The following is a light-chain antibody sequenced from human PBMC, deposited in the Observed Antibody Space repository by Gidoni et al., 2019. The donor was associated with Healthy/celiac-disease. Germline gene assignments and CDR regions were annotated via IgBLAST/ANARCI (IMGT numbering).Light chain of an antibody. CDR1: QSISSL. V-gene: IGKV1-39*01. J-gene: IGKJ1*01. Sequence: DIQITQSPSSLSASVGDRVTITCRASQSISSLLNWYQQKPGEAPKLLIYAASSLQSGVPSRFSGSGSGTDFTLTISSLQPEDFATYYCQQSYSTPWTFGQGTKVEIK. CDR2: AAS. CDR3: QQSYSTPWT.